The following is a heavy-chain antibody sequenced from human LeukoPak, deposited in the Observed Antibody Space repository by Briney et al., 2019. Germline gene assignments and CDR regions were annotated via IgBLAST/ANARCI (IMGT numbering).Heavy chain of an antibody. CDR1: GFTFSSWW. CDR2: INTDGTIT. J-gene: IGHJ4*02. V-gene: IGHV3-74*01. Sequence: GGSLRLSCAASGFTFSSWWMYWVRQVPGEGLVWVSRINTDGTITTYADSVKGRFTISRDNAKSTLYLQMNNLRAEDTAAYYCIRVAAYYFDQWGQGTLVTVSS. D-gene: IGHD6-25*01. CDR3: IRVAAYYFDQ.